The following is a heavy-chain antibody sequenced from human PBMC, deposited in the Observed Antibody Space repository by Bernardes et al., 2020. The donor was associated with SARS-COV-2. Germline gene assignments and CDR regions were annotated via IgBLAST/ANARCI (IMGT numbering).Heavy chain of an antibody. D-gene: IGHD6-13*01. Sequence: GRSLRLSCAASGFTFSSYAMHWVRQAPGKGLEWVEVISYDGSNKYYADSVKGRFTISRDNSKNTLYLQMNSLRAEDTAVYYCASNRQQLVLVSEVSFDYWGQGTLVTVSS. V-gene: IGHV3-30-3*01. CDR2: ISYDGSNK. CDR3: ASNRQQLVLVSEVSFDY. J-gene: IGHJ4*02. CDR1: GFTFSSYA.